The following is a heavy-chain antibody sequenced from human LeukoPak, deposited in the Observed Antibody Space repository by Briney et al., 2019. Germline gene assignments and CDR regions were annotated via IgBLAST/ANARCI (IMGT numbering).Heavy chain of an antibody. CDR2: INNVGEVT. CDR1: GFTFSSHA. CDR3: AKGPYTTSGYAGYDY. Sequence: GGSLRLSCAASGFTFSSHAMSWVRQAPGKGLEWVSAINNVGEVTKYADSVRGRFTMSRDNSKNTLYLQMNSLRADDTAVYYCAKGPYTTSGYAGYDYWGQGTLVTVSS. D-gene: IGHD6-13*01. J-gene: IGHJ4*02. V-gene: IGHV3-23*01.